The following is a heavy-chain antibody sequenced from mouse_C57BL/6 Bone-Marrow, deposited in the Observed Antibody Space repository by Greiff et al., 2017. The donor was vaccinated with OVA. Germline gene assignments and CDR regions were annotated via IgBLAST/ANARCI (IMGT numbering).Heavy chain of an antibody. CDR2: IYPGSGST. V-gene: IGHV1-55*01. CDR3: ERRKGGYFDG. CDR1: GYTFTSYW. J-gene: IGHJ1*03. Sequence: QVQLQQPGAGLVKPGASVTMSCNASGYTFTSYWITWVRQRPGQGLEWIGDIYPGSGSTNYNEKFKSQATLPVDTSTSTAYMQLSSVTSEDSGVYYCERRKGGYFDGWGTGTTVTVSS.